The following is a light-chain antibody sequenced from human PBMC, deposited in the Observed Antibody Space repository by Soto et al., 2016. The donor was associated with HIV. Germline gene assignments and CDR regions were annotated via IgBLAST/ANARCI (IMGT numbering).Light chain of an antibody. CDR2: KAS. CDR3: QQYNSYSYT. J-gene: IGKJ2*01. CDR1: QSISNW. V-gene: IGKV1-5*03. Sequence: DIQMTQSPSTLSAPVGDRVTITCRASQSISNWLAWYQQRPGKAPKLLIYKASSLQSGVPSRFNGSGSGTEFTLTISSLQPDDFAIYYCQQYNSYSYTFGQGTKLEIK.